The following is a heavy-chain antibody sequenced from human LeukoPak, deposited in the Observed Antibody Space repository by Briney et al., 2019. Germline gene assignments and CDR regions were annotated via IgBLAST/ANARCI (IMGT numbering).Heavy chain of an antibody. V-gene: IGHV4-30-2*01. CDR1: GGSISSGGYS. D-gene: IGHD3-22*01. CDR3: ASSPLNYYDSSGYYWQHIYYMDV. J-gene: IGHJ6*03. CDR2: IYHSGST. Sequence: PSETLSLTCAVSGGSISSGGYSWSWIRQPPGKGLEWIGYIYHSGSTYYNPSLKSRVTISVDRSKNQFSLKLSSVTAADTAVYHCASSPLNYYDSSGYYWQHIYYMDVWGKGTTVTVSS.